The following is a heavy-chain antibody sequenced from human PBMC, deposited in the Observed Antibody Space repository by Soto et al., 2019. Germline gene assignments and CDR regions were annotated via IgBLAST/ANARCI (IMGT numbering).Heavy chain of an antibody. CDR2: ISAHNGNT. D-gene: IGHD1-1*01. V-gene: IGHV1-18*01. CDR3: ARGRYGDH. CDR1: GYAFTTYG. Sequence: QVHLVQSGAEVKKPGASVKVSCKGSGYAFTTYGITWVRQAPGQGLEWMGWISAHNGNTNYAQKLQGRGTVTRDTSTSTADMALRSLRSDDTAVKNCARGRYGDHWGQGALVTVSS. J-gene: IGHJ4*02.